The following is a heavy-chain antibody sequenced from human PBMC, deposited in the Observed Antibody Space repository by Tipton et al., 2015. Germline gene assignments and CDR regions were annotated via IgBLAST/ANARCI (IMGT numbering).Heavy chain of an antibody. CDR2: IIPMFGTG. CDR1: GDILMSSV. Sequence: QLVQSGAEVKKAGSSVKVSCQASGDILMSSVISWVRQAPGQGLEWMGGIIPMFGTGNYAQKFQDRVTLTADEFTSTAYMELSNLRSEDTAVYYCARVPPGALFDYWGQGTLVTVSA. V-gene: IGHV1-69*01. D-gene: IGHD3-10*01. CDR3: ARVPPGALFDY. J-gene: IGHJ4*02.